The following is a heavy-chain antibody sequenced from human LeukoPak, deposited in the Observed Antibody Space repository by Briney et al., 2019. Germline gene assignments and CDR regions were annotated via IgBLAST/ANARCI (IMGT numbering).Heavy chain of an antibody. CDR1: GYIFTGYY. Sequence: ASVKVSCKASGYIFTGYYMHWVRQAPGQGLEWMGWINPNSGGTNYAQKFQGRVTMTRDTSISTAYMELSRLRSDDTAVYYCASQWIQLWSSFDYWGQGTLVTVSS. D-gene: IGHD5-18*01. J-gene: IGHJ4*02. CDR2: INPNSGGT. V-gene: IGHV1-2*02. CDR3: ASQWIQLWSSFDY.